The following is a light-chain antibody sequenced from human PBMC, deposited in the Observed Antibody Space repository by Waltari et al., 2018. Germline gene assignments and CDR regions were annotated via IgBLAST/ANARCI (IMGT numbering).Light chain of an antibody. CDR3: SSETTSHTLL. Sequence: SCTGTSSDVGYYNYVSWYQQHPGKAPKLMIYEVSHRPSGVSNRFSGSKSGNTASLIISGLQAEDEADYYCSSETTSHTLLFGGGTKLTVL. CDR1: SSDVGYYNY. V-gene: IGLV2-14*01. J-gene: IGLJ3*02. CDR2: EVS.